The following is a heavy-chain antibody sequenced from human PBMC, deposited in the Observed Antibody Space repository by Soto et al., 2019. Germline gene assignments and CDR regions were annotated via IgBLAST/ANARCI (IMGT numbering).Heavy chain of an antibody. CDR1: GDRVSSNSAS. CDR3: ARDGTTVTTEGTSWFDP. V-gene: IGHV6-1*01. Sequence: QVQLQQSGPGLVKPSQTLSLTCAISGDRVSSNSASWNWIRQSPSRGLEWLGRTYYRSKWYNDYAVSVKSRITINPDTSKNQFSLQLNSVTPEYTAVYYCARDGTTVTTEGTSWFDPWGQGTLVTVSS. CDR2: TYYRSKWYN. J-gene: IGHJ5*02. D-gene: IGHD4-17*01.